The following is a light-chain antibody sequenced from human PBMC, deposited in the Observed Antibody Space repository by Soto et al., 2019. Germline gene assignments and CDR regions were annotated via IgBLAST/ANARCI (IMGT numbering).Light chain of an antibody. V-gene: IGKV3-11*01. J-gene: IGKJ3*01. Sequence: EIVLTQSPATLSLSPGERATLSCRASQSVSSYLAWYQQKPGQAPRLLIYDASNRATGIPARFSGSGSGTDLPLTISSLEPEDFAVYYCQQRSNWPPGFTFGPGTKVDIK. CDR2: DAS. CDR1: QSVSSY. CDR3: QQRSNWPPGFT.